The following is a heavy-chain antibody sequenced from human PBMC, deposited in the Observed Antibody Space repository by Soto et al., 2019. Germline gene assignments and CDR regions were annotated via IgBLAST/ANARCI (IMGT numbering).Heavy chain of an antibody. CDR3: ARHFGWYYDFWSGYLFDP. Sequence: PSETLSLTCTVSGGSISSSSYYWGWIRQPPGKGLEWIGSIYYSGSTYYNPSLKSRVTISVDTSKNQFSLKLSSVTAADTAVYYCARHFGWYYDFWSGYLFDPWGQGTLVTVAS. J-gene: IGHJ5*02. D-gene: IGHD3-3*01. CDR1: GGSISSSSYY. CDR2: IYYSGST. V-gene: IGHV4-39*01.